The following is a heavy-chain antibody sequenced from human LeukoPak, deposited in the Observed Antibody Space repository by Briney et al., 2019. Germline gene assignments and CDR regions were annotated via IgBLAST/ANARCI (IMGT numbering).Heavy chain of an antibody. Sequence: SVKVSCKASGGTFSSYAISWVRQAPGQGLEWMGRIIPILGIANYAQKFQGRVTITADKSTSTAYMELSSLRSEDTAVYYCARTCSSSSCYMVHWGQGTLVTVSS. V-gene: IGHV1-69*04. J-gene: IGHJ4*02. CDR3: ARTCSSSSCYMVH. D-gene: IGHD2-2*02. CDR2: IIPILGIA. CDR1: GGTFSSYA.